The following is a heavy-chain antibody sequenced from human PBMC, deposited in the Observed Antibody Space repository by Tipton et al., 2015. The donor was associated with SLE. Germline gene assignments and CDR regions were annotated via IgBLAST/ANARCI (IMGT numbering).Heavy chain of an antibody. V-gene: IGHV4-39*07. D-gene: IGHD5-18*01. Sequence: LRLSCTVSGGSISSSSYYWGWIRQPPGKGLEWIGSIYYSGSTYYNPSLKSRVTISVDTSKNQFSLKLSSVTAADTAVYYCARAPKRGYSYGRYYFDYWGQGILVTVSS. CDR2: IYYSGST. CDR3: ARAPKRGYSYGRYYFDY. J-gene: IGHJ4*02. CDR1: GGSISSSSYY.